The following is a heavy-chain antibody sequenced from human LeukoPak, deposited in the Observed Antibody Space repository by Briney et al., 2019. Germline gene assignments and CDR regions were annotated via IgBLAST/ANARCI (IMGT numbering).Heavy chain of an antibody. CDR1: GGSISTYY. D-gene: IGHD3-9*01. J-gene: IGHJ4*02. Sequence: SETPSLTCTVSGGSISTYYWSWIRLPPGKGLEWIGYIYSSGSTNYNPSLKSRVTISVDTSKNQFSLKLSSVTAADTAVYYCARYFFGSTNRGYLDTRGQGTPVTVS. CDR3: ARYFFGSTNRGYLDT. V-gene: IGHV4-59*08. CDR2: IYSSGST.